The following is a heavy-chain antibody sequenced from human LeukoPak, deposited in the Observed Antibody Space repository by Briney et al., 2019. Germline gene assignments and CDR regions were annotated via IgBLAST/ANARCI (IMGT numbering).Heavy chain of an antibody. CDR2: ISYDGSNK. D-gene: IGHD3-10*01. V-gene: IGHV3-30-3*01. CDR1: GFTFSSYA. CDR3: ANGGSGSWEAFDI. Sequence: PGGSLRLSCAASGFTFSSYAMHWVRQAPGKGLEWVAVISYDGSNKYYADSVKGRFTISRDNSKNTLYLQMNSLRAEDTAVYYCANGGSGSWEAFDIWGQGTMVTVSS. J-gene: IGHJ3*02.